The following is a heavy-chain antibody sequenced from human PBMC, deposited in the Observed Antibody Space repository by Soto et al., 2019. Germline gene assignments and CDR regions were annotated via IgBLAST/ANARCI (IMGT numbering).Heavy chain of an antibody. CDR3: ARSPGGYYID. CDR2: INTDGSST. J-gene: IGHJ3*01. Sequence: EVQLVESGGGLVQPGGSLRLSCADSGFSFSSYWMHWVRQGPGKGLVWVSRINTDGSSTNYADSVKGRFTISKDNAKNTVYLRMTSLRAEDTAVYYCARSPGGYYIDWGQGTMVTVSS. V-gene: IGHV3-74*01. CDR1: GFSFSSYW. D-gene: IGHD3-9*01.